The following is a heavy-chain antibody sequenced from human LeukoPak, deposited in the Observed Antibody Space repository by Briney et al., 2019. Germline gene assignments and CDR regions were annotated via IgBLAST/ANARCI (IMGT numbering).Heavy chain of an antibody. CDR3: ARDSLRKPTTVSDY. J-gene: IGHJ4*02. V-gene: IGHV1-18*01. CDR2: ISAYNGNT. D-gene: IGHD4-17*01. Sequence: ASVKVSCKASGYTFTSYGISWVRQAPGQGLEWMGWISAYNGNTNYAQKLQGRVTMTTDTSTSTAYMELRSLRSDDTAVYYCARDSLRKPTTVSDYWGQGTLVTVSS. CDR1: GYTFTSYG.